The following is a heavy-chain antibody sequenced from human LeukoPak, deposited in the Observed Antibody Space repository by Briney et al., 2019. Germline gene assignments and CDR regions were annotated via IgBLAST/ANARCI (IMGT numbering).Heavy chain of an antibody. Sequence: ASVKISCKVSGYTFTDYYMHWVQQAPGKGLEWMGLVDPEDGETIYAEKFQGRVTITADTSTDTAYMELSSLRSEDTAVYYCARGRGLLLQVSDYWGQGTLVTVSS. CDR3: ARGRGLLLQVSDY. V-gene: IGHV1-69-2*01. CDR1: GYTFTDYY. J-gene: IGHJ4*02. D-gene: IGHD2-15*01. CDR2: VDPEDGET.